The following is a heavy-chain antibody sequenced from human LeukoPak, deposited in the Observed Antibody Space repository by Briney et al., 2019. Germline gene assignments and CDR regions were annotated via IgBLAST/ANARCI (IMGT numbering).Heavy chain of an antibody. V-gene: IGHV3-21*01. J-gene: IGHJ6*03. Sequence: GGSLRLSWGASGFTVSCPGMNWVCQAPGKGPDLESSMSINRSYIEYADSLEGRFTISRDNAQKSLYLQMDSLRAEGTAVYYCARGTVWSGNSYMDVWGKGTTVTVSS. CDR1: GFTVSCPG. CDR2: MSINRSYI. CDR3: ARGTVWSGNSYMDV. D-gene: IGHD3-3*01.